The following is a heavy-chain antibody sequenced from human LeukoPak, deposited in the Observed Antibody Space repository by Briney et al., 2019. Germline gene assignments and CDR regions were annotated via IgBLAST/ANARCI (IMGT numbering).Heavy chain of an antibody. CDR3: ARESWNDSPYFDY. Sequence: KSGGSLRLSCAASGFTFSSYGMNWVRQAPGKGLEWVSSISSSSSYIYYADSVKGRFTISRDNAKNSLPLQMNSLRAEHTAAYYCARESWNDSPYFDYWGQGTLVTVSS. CDR1: GFTFSSYG. J-gene: IGHJ4*02. CDR2: ISSSSSYI. V-gene: IGHV3-21*01. D-gene: IGHD1-1*01.